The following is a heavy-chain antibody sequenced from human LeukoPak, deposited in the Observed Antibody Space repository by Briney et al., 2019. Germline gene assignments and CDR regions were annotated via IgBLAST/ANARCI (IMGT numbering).Heavy chain of an antibody. J-gene: IGHJ5*02. Sequence: GASVKVSCKASGCTFTGYYMHWVRQAPGQGLEWMGWINPNSGGTNYAQKFQGRVTMTRDTSISTAYMELSRLRSDDTAVYYCARAARSSSWYRIPFDPWGQGTLVTVSS. CDR2: INPNSGGT. D-gene: IGHD6-13*01. V-gene: IGHV1-2*02. CDR3: ARAARSSSWYRIPFDP. CDR1: GCTFTGYY.